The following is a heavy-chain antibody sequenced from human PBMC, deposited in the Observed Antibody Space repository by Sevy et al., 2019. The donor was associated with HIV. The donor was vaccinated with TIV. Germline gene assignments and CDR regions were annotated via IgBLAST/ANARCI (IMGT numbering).Heavy chain of an antibody. Sequence: ASVKVSCEASGYSFDSYDINWVRQAPGQGLEWMGWMSPKTGATGFAQKFKGRVTMTRNTSISTAYMELSSLTNEDTAVYYCASGGNGDFWSYEYYYYGMDVWGQGTTVTVSS. CDR2: MSPKTGAT. D-gene: IGHD3-3*01. CDR1: GYSFDSYD. J-gene: IGHJ6*02. CDR3: ASGGNGDFWSYEYYYYGMDV. V-gene: IGHV1-8*01.